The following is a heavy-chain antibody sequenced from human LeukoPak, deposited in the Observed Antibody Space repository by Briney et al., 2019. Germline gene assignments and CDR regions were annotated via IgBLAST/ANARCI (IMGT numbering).Heavy chain of an antibody. D-gene: IGHD5-24*01. CDR3: AKDDNWLQFQT. CDR2: ITGNGGTT. V-gene: IGHV3-23*01. Sequence: GGSLRLSCAASGFTFSTYAMSWVRQAPGKGLEWVSGITGNGGTTYYADSVKGRFTISRDNSKTTVFLQINSLRVEDTAMYYCAKDDNWLQFQTWGQGTLVTVSS. J-gene: IGHJ5*02. CDR1: GFTFSTYA.